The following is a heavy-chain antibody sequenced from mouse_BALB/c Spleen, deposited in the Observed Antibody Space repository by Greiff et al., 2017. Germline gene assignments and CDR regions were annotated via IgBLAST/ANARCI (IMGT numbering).Heavy chain of an antibody. CDR3: AREGRYDVGFDY. V-gene: IGHV5-6-5*01. J-gene: IGHJ2*01. Sequence: EVKLMESGGGLVKPGGSLKLSCAASGFTFSSYAMSWVRQTPEKRLEWVASISSGGSTYYPDSVKGRFTISRDNARNILYLQMSSLRSEDTAMYYCAREGRYDVGFDYWGQGTTLTVSS. CDR2: ISSGGST. D-gene: IGHD2-14*01. CDR1: GFTFSSYA.